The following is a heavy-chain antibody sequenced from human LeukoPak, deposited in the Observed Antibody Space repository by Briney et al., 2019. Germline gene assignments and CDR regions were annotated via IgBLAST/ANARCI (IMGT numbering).Heavy chain of an antibody. D-gene: IGHD5-18*01. V-gene: IGHV1-2*02. CDR3: AREASGYSYGYMVY. J-gene: IGHJ4*02. CDR1: GYTFTGYY. Sequence: GASVKVSCKASGYTFTGYYMHWVRRAPGQGLEWMGCINPNSGGTNYAQKFQGRVTMTRDTSISTAYMELSRLRSDDTAVYYCAREASGYSYGYMVYWGQGTLVTVSS. CDR2: INPNSGGT.